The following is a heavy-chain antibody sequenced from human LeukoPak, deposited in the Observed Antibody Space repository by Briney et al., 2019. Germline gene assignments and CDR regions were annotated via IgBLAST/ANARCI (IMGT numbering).Heavy chain of an antibody. CDR3: ANEIRPNDY. Sequence: GGSLRLSCGASGFTFSSHAMTWVCQAPGKGLEWVSAISISGDTTYYADAVKGRFTISRDSSKNTVYLQMNSLRAEDTAVYYCANEIRPNDYWGQGTLVTVSS. CDR1: GFTFSSHA. V-gene: IGHV3-23*01. CDR2: ISISGDTT. D-gene: IGHD4-17*01. J-gene: IGHJ4*02.